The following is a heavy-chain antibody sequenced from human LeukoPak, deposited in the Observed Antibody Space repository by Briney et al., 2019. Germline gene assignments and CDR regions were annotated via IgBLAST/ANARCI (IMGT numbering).Heavy chain of an antibody. CDR1: GFTFSWYA. CDR3: ARALESGYVRMPCDC. Sequence: GGSLRLSCAASGFTFSWYAMYWVRQAPGKGLEWVAVISNDGSNTYYADSVKGRFTISRDNSKNTLYLQMNSLRAEDTAMYYCARALESGYVRMPCDCWGLGTLVTVSS. D-gene: IGHD3-22*01. CDR2: ISNDGSNT. V-gene: IGHV3-30-3*01. J-gene: IGHJ4*02.